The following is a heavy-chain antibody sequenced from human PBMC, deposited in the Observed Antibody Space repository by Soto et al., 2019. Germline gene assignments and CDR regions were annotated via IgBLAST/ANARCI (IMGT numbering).Heavy chain of an antibody. CDR2: INAGNGNT. V-gene: IGHV1-3*01. D-gene: IGHD1-26*01. CDR1: GYTFTSYA. J-gene: IGHJ4*02. CDR3: AKEDVGGYYYSGL. Sequence: ASVKVSCKASGYTFTSYAMHWVRQAPGQRLEWMGWINAGNGNTKYSQKFQGRVTITRDTSASTAYMELSSLRAEDTAVYYCAKEDVGGYYYSGLWGQGTLVTVSS.